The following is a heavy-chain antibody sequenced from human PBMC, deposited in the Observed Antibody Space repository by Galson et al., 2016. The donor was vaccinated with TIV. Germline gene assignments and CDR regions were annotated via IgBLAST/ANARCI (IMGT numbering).Heavy chain of an antibody. CDR3: AKGGIVVVNHLDY. CDR1: GFTFSTHA. V-gene: IGHV3-23*01. J-gene: IGHJ4*02. D-gene: IGHD3-22*01. Sequence: SLRLSCAASGFTFSTHAMSWVRQAPGKGLEWVSGISGTGDSTYYVDSVRGRFTISRDNSKNTVFLHMRSLRAEDTALYYCAKGGIVVVNHLDYWGQGTRVTVSS. CDR2: ISGTGDST.